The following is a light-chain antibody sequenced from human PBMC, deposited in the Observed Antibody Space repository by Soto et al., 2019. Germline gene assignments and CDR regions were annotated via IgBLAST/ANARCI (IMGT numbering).Light chain of an antibody. CDR3: QRYKNWPL. CDR1: QSISSN. J-gene: IGKJ5*01. Sequence: ETVMTQSPATLSVSPGERATLSCRASQSISSNLAWFQQKPGQAPRLLIYDASTMATGFPARFSGSGSGTEFTLTISSLQSEDFAVYYCQRYKNWPLFGQGTRLEI. CDR2: DAS. V-gene: IGKV3-15*01.